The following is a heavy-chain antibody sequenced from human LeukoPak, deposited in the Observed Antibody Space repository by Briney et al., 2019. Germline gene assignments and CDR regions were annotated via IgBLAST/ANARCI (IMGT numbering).Heavy chain of an antibody. Sequence: PSETLSLTCTVSGGSISSYYWSWIRQPPGKGLEWIGYIYYSGSTNYNPSLKSRVTISVDTSKNQFSLKLSSVTPADTAVYYCARGPTRYYFDYWGQGTLVTVSS. CDR1: GGSISSYY. CDR3: ARGPTRYYFDY. CDR2: IYYSGST. V-gene: IGHV4-59*01. J-gene: IGHJ4*02.